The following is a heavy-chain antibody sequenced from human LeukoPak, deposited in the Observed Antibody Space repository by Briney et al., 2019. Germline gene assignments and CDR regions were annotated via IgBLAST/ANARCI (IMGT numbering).Heavy chain of an antibody. CDR3: ARVNSSGYYYDY. Sequence: ASVKVSCKASGYTFTSYYMHWVRQAPGQGLEWMGIINPSGGSTSYAQKFQGRVTMTRDTSTGTVYMELSSLRSEDTAVYYCARVNSSGYYYDYWGQGTLVTVSS. CDR1: GYTFTSYY. D-gene: IGHD3-22*01. V-gene: IGHV1-46*01. CDR2: INPSGGST. J-gene: IGHJ4*02.